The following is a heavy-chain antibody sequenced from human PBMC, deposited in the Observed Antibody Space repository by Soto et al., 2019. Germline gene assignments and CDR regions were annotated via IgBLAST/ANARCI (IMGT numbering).Heavy chain of an antibody. Sequence: XGSLMLSCAASGFSFGSYALSWVRQAPGKGLEWVSTISGSDGKTFYADSVKGRFSISRDTSQSTLYLQMNSLRADDTAIYYCARWSYLDYWGQGTRVTVSS. J-gene: IGHJ4*02. CDR3: ARWSYLDY. V-gene: IGHV3-23*01. CDR2: ISGSDGKT. D-gene: IGHD3-3*01. CDR1: GFSFGSYA.